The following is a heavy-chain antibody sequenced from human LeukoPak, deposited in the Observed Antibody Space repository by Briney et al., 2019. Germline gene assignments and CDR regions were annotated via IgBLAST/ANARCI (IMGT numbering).Heavy chain of an antibody. V-gene: IGHV4-39*01. CDR2: IYYSGST. D-gene: IGHD6-13*01. CDR1: GGSISSSSYY. Sequence: SETLSLTCTVSGGSISSSSYYWGWIRQPQGKGLEWIGSIYYSGSTYYNPSLKSRVTISVDTSKNQFSLKLSSVTAADTAVYYCATLGVISSSPVDYWGQGTLVTVSS. J-gene: IGHJ4*02. CDR3: ATLGVISSSPVDY.